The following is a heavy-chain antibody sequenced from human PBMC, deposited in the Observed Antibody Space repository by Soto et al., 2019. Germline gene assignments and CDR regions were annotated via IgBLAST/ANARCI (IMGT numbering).Heavy chain of an antibody. J-gene: IGHJ5*01. CDR1: GFTFDDYA. Sequence: EVQLVESGGRLIQPGKSLRLSCAASGFTFDDYAMHWVRQVPGKGLEWVSGISANGGSIRYGDSVKGRFTISRDNAKNSLFLKMNNLRAEDTALYYCAKSGEPGVVASTSFDSWGQGPLVAVAA. V-gene: IGHV3-9*01. D-gene: IGHD2-15*01. CDR2: ISANGGSI. CDR3: AKSGEPGVVASTSFDS.